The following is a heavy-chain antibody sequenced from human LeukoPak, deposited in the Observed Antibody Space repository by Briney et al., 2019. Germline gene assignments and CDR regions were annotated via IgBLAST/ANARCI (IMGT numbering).Heavy chain of an antibody. V-gene: IGHV1-69*13. CDR2: IIPIFGTA. CDR1: GYTFTSYG. D-gene: IGHD3-3*01. CDR3: ARERITIFGVVVSASDAFDI. Sequence: ASVKVSCKASGYTFTSYGISWVRQAPGQGLEWMGGIIPIFGTANYAQKFQGRVTITADESTSTTYMELSSLRSEDTAVYYCARERITIFGVVVSASDAFDIWGQGTMVTVSS. J-gene: IGHJ3*02.